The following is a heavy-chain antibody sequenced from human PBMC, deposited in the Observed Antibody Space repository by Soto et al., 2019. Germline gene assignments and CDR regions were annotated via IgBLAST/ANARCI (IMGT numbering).Heavy chain of an antibody. D-gene: IGHD5-18*01. CDR1: GGTFSSYA. CDR2: IIPIFGTA. V-gene: IGHV1-69*13. Sequence: ASVKVSCKASGGTFSSYAISWARQAPGQGLEWMGGIIPIFGTANYAQKFQGRVTITADESTSTAYMELSSLRSEDTAVYYCAREEDTRGYSYGSLDYWGQGTLVTVSS. CDR3: AREEDTRGYSYGSLDY. J-gene: IGHJ4*02.